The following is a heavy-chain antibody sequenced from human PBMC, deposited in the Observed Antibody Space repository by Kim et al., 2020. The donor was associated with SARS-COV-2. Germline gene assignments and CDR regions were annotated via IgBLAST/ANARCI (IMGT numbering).Heavy chain of an antibody. D-gene: IGHD3-3*01. Sequence: SETLSLTCTVSGGSISSYYWSWIRQPPGKGLEWIGYIYYSGSTNYNPSLKSRVTISVDTSKNQFSLKLSSVTAADTAVYYCAQTADDFWSGYFDYWGQGTLVTVSS. J-gene: IGHJ4*02. CDR3: AQTADDFWSGYFDY. V-gene: IGHV4-59*08. CDR2: IYYSGST. CDR1: GGSISSYY.